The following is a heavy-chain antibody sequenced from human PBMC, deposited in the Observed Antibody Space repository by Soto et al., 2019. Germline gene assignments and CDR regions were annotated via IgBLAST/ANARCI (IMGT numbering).Heavy chain of an antibody. D-gene: IGHD1-26*01. Sequence: SETLSLTCAVYGGSFSGYYWSWIRQPPGKGLEWIGEINHSGSTNYNPSLKSRVTISVDTSKNQFSLKLSSVTAADTAVYYCARGIGDSPGRYFDYWGQGTLVTVSS. V-gene: IGHV4-34*01. CDR1: GGSFSGYY. CDR2: INHSGST. CDR3: ARGIGDSPGRYFDY. J-gene: IGHJ4*02.